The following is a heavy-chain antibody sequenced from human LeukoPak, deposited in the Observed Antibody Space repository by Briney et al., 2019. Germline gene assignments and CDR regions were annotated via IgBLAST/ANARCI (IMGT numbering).Heavy chain of an antibody. D-gene: IGHD1-26*01. Sequence: GSLRLSCTASGFTFGDYAMSWVRQAPGKGLEWVGFIRSKAYGGTTEYAASVKGRFTISRDDSKSIAYLQMNSLKTEDTAVYYCTRDVGVRDYFDYWGQGTLVTVSS. J-gene: IGHJ4*02. CDR1: GFTFGDYA. CDR3: TRDVGVRDYFDY. V-gene: IGHV3-49*04. CDR2: IRSKAYGGTT.